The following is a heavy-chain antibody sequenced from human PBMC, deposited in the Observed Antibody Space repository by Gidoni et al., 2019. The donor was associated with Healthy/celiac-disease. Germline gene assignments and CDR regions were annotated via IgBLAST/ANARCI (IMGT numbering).Heavy chain of an antibody. D-gene: IGHD6-13*01. CDR3: ARSSSSSWDG. CDR1: GFTSDDQA. V-gene: IGHV3-9*02. CDR2: IIGNIGSI. J-gene: IGHJ4*02. Sequence: ELQLVEAGVSLVQPGRSLRLSCAACGFTSDDQAMHWVRQAPGKGLELFSCIIGNIGSIGYADLVTGRFTIYRDNATNSLYLQMHSLRAEDSALYYCARSSSSSWDGWGQGTLVTVSS.